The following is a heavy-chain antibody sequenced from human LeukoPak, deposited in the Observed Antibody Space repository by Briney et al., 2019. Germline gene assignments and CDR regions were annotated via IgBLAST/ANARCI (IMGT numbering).Heavy chain of an antibody. CDR2: ISSGRSAI. D-gene: IGHD2-21*02. CDR1: GFTFSNYN. V-gene: IGHV3-48*02. Sequence: GGSLRLSCAASGFTFSNYNMNWVRQAPGKGLEWVSYISSGRSAIYYADSVKGRFTISRDNAKNSLYLQMNSLRDEDTAVYYCARAKNSDYYYVDFWGQGTLVTVSS. J-gene: IGHJ4*02. CDR3: ARAKNSDYYYVDF.